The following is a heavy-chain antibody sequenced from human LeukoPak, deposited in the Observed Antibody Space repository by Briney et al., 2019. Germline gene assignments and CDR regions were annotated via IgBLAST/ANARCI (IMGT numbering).Heavy chain of an antibody. Sequence: PSETPSLTCAVYGGSFSGYYWSWIRQPPGKGLEWIGEINHSGSTNYNPSLKSRVTISVDTSKNQFSLKLSSVTAADTAVYYCARGYSSGWYPLLDYWGQGTLVTVSS. D-gene: IGHD6-19*01. J-gene: IGHJ4*02. CDR3: ARGYSSGWYPLLDY. CDR1: GGSFSGYY. CDR2: INHSGST. V-gene: IGHV4-34*01.